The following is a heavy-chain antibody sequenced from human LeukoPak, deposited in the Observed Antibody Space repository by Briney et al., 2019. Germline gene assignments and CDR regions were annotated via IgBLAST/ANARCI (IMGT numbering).Heavy chain of an antibody. Sequence: SVKVSCKASGGTFSSYAVSWVRQAPGQGLEWMGGIIPIFGTANYAQKFQGRVTITADESTSTAYMELSSLRSEDTAVYYCASSIDYDSSGYQFDYWGQGTLVTVSS. D-gene: IGHD3-22*01. CDR3: ASSIDYDSSGYQFDY. CDR2: IIPIFGTA. CDR1: GGTFSSYA. J-gene: IGHJ4*02. V-gene: IGHV1-69*13.